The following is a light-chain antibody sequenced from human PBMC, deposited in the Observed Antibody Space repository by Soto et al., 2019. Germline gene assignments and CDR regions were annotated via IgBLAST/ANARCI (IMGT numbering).Light chain of an antibody. J-gene: IGLJ1*01. CDR3: SSYTSSSTLNYV. V-gene: IGLV2-14*01. CDR1: SSDIGNYNY. Sequence: SGLSAPSSVSCSPGQSITISCTGTSSDIGNYNYVSWYQQHPGKAPKLMIYEVSNRPSGVSNRFSGSKSGNTASLTISGLQAEDEADYYCSSYTSSSTLNYVFGTGTKVTVL. CDR2: EVS.